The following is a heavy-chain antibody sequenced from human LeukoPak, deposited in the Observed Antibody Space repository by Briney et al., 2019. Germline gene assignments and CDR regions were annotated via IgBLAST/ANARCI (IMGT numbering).Heavy chain of an antibody. CDR3: AKTYYYDSSGYYLDAFDI. V-gene: IGHV3-30*02. D-gene: IGHD3-22*01. CDR1: GFTFSSYG. CDR2: IRYDGSNK. Sequence: PGGSLRLSCAASGFTFSSYGMHWVRQAPGKGLEWVAFIRYDGSNKYYADSVKGRFTISRDNSKNTLYLQMNSLRAEDTAVYYCAKTYYYDSSGYYLDAFDIWGQGTMVTVSS. J-gene: IGHJ3*02.